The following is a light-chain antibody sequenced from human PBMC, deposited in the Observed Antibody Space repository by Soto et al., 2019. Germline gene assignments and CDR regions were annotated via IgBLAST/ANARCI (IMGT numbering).Light chain of an antibody. CDR1: QSVSSSS. CDR2: GAS. CDR3: QQYGSSPRT. Sequence: EIVLTQSPGSLSLSPGERATLSCRASQSVSSSSLAWYQQKPGQAPRLLIYGASSRATGIPDRFSGSGSGTDFTLTISRLDPEDFAVYYCQQYGSSPRTFGQGTKLEIK. V-gene: IGKV3-20*01. J-gene: IGKJ2*02.